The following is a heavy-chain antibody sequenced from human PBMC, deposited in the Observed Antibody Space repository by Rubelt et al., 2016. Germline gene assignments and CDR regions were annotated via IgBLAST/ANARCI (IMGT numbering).Heavy chain of an antibody. CDR2: IYYSGST. CDR1: GGSISSYY. CDR3: ARGTTVTYYYYYGMDV. Sequence: QVQLQESGPGLVKPSETLSLTCTVSGGSISSYYWSWIRQPPGKGLEWIGYIYYSGSTNYNPSLKSRVTIAVDTAKNQFSLKLSSVTAADTAVYYWARGTTVTYYYYYGMDVWGQGTTVTVSS. J-gene: IGHJ6*02. V-gene: IGHV4-59*12. D-gene: IGHD4-17*01.